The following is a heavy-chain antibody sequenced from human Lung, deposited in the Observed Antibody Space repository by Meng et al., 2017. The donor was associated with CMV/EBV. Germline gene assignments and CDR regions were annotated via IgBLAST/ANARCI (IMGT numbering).Heavy chain of an antibody. CDR1: GFTFSSYA. J-gene: IGHJ5*02. CDR2: ISYDGSNK. CDR3: ARDQKEEGDNWFDP. V-gene: IGHV3-30-3*01. Sequence: SCAASGFTFSSYAMHWVRQAPGKGLEWVAVISYDGSNKYYADSVKGRFTISRDNSKNTLYLQLNSLRTEDTAVYYCARDQKEEGDNWFDPWGQGXLVTVSS.